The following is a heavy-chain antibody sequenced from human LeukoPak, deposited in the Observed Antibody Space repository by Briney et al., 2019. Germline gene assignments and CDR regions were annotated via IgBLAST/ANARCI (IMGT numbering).Heavy chain of an antibody. CDR3: AKMGSSSTYFDY. D-gene: IGHD6-13*01. V-gene: IGHV4-4*02. Sequence: SGTLSLTCAVSGGSVSSSNWWSCLRQPPGKGLEWIGEIYHSGSTNYNSSLKSRVTISVDKSKNQFSLKLNSVTAADTAVYYCAKMGSSSTYFDYWGPGTLVTVSS. J-gene: IGHJ4*02. CDR2: IYHSGST. CDR1: GGSVSSSNW.